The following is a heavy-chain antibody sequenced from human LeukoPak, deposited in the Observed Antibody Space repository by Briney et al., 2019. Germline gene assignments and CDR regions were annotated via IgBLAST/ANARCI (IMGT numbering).Heavy chain of an antibody. CDR1: GYSFTSYW. Sequence: PGESLKISCKGSGYSFTSYWIGWVRQMPGKGLEWMGIIYPGDSDTRYSPSFQGQVTISADKSISTAYLQWSSLKASDTAMYYCARLDCSGGSCYSSFDYWGQGTLVTVSS. J-gene: IGHJ4*02. CDR3: ARLDCSGGSCYSSFDY. V-gene: IGHV5-51*01. D-gene: IGHD2-15*01. CDR2: IYPGDSDT.